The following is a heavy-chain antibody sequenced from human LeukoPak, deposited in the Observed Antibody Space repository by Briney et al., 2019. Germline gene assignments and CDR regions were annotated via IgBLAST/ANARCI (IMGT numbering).Heavy chain of an antibody. CDR3: ARVPLVIFRDYFDC. J-gene: IGHJ4*02. CDR1: GGSISSSSYY. D-gene: IGHD3-9*01. CDR2: IHYSGTT. Sequence: TSETLSLTCTVSGGSISSSSYYWGWIRQPPGKGLEWIGNIHYSGTTYYTPSLKSRVTISVDTSKNQFSLKLNSVTAADTAVYFCARVPLVIFRDYFDCWGQGTLVTVSS. V-gene: IGHV4-39*07.